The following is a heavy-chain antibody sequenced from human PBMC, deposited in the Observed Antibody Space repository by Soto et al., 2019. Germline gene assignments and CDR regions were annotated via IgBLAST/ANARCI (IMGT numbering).Heavy chain of an antibody. CDR2: IRSKANNYAT. CDR1: GFTFSGSA. CDR3: SSPSRASCSGGDCYDY. J-gene: IGHJ4*02. V-gene: IGHV3-73*01. Sequence: PGGSLRLSCAASGFTFSGSAVHWVRQASGKGLEWVGRIRSKANNYATTYGAPVKGRFTISRDDSKNTAYLQMNSLKTEDTAVYFCSSPSRASCSGGDCYDYWGRGTLVTVSS. D-gene: IGHD2-15*01.